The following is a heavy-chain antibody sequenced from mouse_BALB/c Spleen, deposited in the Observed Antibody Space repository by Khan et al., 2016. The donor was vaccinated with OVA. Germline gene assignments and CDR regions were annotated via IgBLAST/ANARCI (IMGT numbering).Heavy chain of an antibody. D-gene: IGHD2-10*01. J-gene: IGHJ3*01. V-gene: IGHV2-2*02. Sequence: QVQLKESEPGLVQPSQSLSITCTVSGFSFTSYGVHWVRQSPGKGLEWLGVIWSGGSTDYYAAFISRLSTSTDNSKTQVFFKMNSLQANDTAIYYCARNSRLLWSAWFAYWGQGTLVTVSA. CDR2: IWSGGST. CDR1: GFSFTSYG. CDR3: ARNSRLLWSAWFAY.